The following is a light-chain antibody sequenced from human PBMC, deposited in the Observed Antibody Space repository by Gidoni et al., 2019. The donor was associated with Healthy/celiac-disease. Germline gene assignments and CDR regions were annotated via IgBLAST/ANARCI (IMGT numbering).Light chain of an antibody. CDR2: YDS. V-gene: IGLV3-21*04. CDR3: QVWDSSSDHWV. J-gene: IGLJ3*02. Sequence: SYVLTQPPSVSVATGKTARITCGGNNIGSKSVHWYQKKPGQAPVLVIYYDSDRPSGIPERFSGSNSGNTATLTISRVEAGDEADYYCQVWDSSSDHWVFGGGTKLTVL. CDR1: NIGSKS.